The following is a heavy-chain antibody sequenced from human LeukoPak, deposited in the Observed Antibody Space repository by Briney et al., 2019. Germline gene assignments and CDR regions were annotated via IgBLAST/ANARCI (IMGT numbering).Heavy chain of an antibody. CDR3: ARGRLIRPESFFDL. J-gene: IGHJ4*02. CDR1: GFTFSSPE. V-gene: IGHV3-48*03. Sequence: GGSLRLPCAASGFTFSSPEMHWVRQAPGKGLEWVAYFSRDGGDVHYADSARGRFTISSDNAKNSVVLQMNGLRAEDTAVYYCARGRLIRPESFFDLWGQGTLVTISS. CDR2: FSRDGGDV. D-gene: IGHD2-21*01.